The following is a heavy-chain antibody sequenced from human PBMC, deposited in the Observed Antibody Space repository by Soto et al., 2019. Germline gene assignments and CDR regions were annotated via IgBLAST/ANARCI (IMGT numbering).Heavy chain of an antibody. CDR3: ARDMSGTLGGMDV. D-gene: IGHD3-10*01. CDR2: ISYDGSNK. Sequence: QVQLVESGGGVVQPGRSLRLSCAASGFTFSSYAMHWVRQAPGKGLEWVAVISYDGSNKYYADSVKGRFTISRDNSKNTLYLQMTSLRAEDTAVYYCARDMSGTLGGMDVWGQGTTVTVSS. CDR1: GFTFSSYA. J-gene: IGHJ6*02. V-gene: IGHV3-30-3*01.